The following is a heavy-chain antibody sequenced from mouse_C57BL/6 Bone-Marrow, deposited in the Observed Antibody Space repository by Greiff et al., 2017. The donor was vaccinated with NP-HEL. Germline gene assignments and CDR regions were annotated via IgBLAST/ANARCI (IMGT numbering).Heavy chain of an antibody. J-gene: IGHJ1*03. D-gene: IGHD2-3*01. CDR2: INPNNGGT. Sequence: EVQLQQSGPELVKPGASVKMSCKASGYTFPDYNMHWVKQSHGKSLEWIGYINPNNGGTSYNQKFKGKATLTVNKSSSTAYMELRSLTSEDSAVYYCARFCDGYSYWYFDVWGTGTTVTVSS. V-gene: IGHV1-22*01. CDR3: ARFCDGYSYWYFDV. CDR1: GYTFPDYN.